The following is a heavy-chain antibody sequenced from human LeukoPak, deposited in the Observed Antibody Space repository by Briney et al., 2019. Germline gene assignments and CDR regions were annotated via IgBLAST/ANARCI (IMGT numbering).Heavy chain of an antibody. D-gene: IGHD6-6*01. V-gene: IGHV1-46*01. Sequence: ASVKVSCKASGYTFTSYYMHWVRQAPGQGLEWMGIINPSGGSTSYAQKFQGRVTMTRNTSISTAYMELSSLRSEDTAVYYCARIKSSSSYSRRQWLRRDFDYWGQGTLVTVSS. CDR3: ARIKSSSSYSRRQWLRRDFDY. CDR1: GYTFTSYY. CDR2: INPSGGST. J-gene: IGHJ4*02.